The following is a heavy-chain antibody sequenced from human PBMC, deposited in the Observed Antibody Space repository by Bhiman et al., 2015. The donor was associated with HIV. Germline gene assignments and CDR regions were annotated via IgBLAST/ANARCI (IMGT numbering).Heavy chain of an antibody. Sequence: VQLVESGGGVVQPGRSLRLSCAASGFTFSSYAMSWVRQAPGKGLEWVSAISGSGGSTYYADSVKGRFTISRDNSKNTLYLQMNSLRAEDTAVYYCAKDMITFGGVRGNAFDIWGQGTMVTVSS. J-gene: IGHJ3*02. CDR3: AKDMITFGGVRGNAFDI. D-gene: IGHD3-16*01. V-gene: IGHV3-23*04. CDR1: GFTFSSYA. CDR2: ISGSGGST.